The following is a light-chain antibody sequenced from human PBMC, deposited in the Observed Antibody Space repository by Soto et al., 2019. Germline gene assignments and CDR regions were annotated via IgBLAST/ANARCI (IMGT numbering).Light chain of an antibody. CDR1: SSDVGTYDR. J-gene: IGLJ2*01. CDR3: RSFTSDTTRV. CDR2: EVS. Sequence: QSVLTQPPSVSGSPGQSVAISCTGTSSDVGTYDRVSWYQQPPGTAPKLIIYEVSDRPSGVPDRFSGSKSGNTSSLTISGLQAEDEDDYYCRSFTSDTTRVFGGGTKVTVL. V-gene: IGLV2-18*02.